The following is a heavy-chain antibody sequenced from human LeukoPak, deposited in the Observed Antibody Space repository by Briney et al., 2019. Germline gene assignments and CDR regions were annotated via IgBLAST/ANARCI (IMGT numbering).Heavy chain of an antibody. D-gene: IGHD3-3*01. J-gene: IGHJ5*02. CDR3: ARGTFWSGYYYYNWFDP. CDR1: GGSVSSGSYY. CDR2: IYYSAST. Sequence: SETLYLTCTVSGGSVSSGSYYWSWIRQPPGKGLEWIGYIYYSASTNYNPSLKSRVTISVDTSKNQFSLKLSSVTAADTAVYYCARGTFWSGYYYYNWFDPWGQGTLVTVSS. V-gene: IGHV4-61*01.